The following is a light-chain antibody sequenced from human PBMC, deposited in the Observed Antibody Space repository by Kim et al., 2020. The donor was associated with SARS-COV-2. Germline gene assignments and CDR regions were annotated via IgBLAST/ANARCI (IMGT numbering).Light chain of an antibody. CDR3: QAWDSSTAWV. V-gene: IGLV3-1*01. CDR2: QDS. CDR1: KLGDKY. J-gene: IGLJ3*02. Sequence: ELTQPPSVSVSPGQTASITCSGDKLGDKYACWYQQKPGQSPVLVIYQDSKRPSGIPERFSGSNSGNTATLTISGTQAMDEADYYCQAWDSSTAWVFGGGTQLTVL.